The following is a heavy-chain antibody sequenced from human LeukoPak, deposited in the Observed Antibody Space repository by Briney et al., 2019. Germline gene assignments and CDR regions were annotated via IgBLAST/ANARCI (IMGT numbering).Heavy chain of an antibody. CDR2: INHSGST. CDR3: ASSRLRLFDY. CDR1: GGSISSNY. V-gene: IGHV4-34*01. Sequence: SETLSLTCTVSGGSISSNYWSWIRQPPGKGLEWIGEINHSGSTNYNPSLKSRVTISVDTSKNQFSLKLSSVTAADTAVYYCASSRLRLFDYWGQGTLVTVSS. J-gene: IGHJ4*02. D-gene: IGHD4-17*01.